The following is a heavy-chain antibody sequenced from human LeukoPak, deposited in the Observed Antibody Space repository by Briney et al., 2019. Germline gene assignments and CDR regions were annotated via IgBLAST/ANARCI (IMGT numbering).Heavy chain of an antibody. J-gene: IGHJ4*02. V-gene: IGHV3-30-3*01. D-gene: IGHD3-22*01. CDR1: GFTFSSYA. CDR3: ARDPKADYYDSSGSLRGFDY. CDR2: ISYDGSNK. Sequence: PGGSLRLSCAASGFTFSSYAMHWVPQAPGKGLEGVAVISYDGSNKYYADSVKGRFTISRDNSKNRLYLQMNSLRAEDTAVYYCARDPKADYYDSSGSLRGFDYWGQGTLVTVSS.